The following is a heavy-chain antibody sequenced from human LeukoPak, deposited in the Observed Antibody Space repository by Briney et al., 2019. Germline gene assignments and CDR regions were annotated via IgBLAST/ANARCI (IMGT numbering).Heavy chain of an antibody. Sequence: ASVKVSCKASGYTFTGYYMHWVRQAPGQGLEWMGRINPNSGGTNYAQKFQGRVTTTRDTSISTAYMELSRLRSDDTAVYYCARAREYYDSSGYPDYWGQGTLVTVSS. CDR2: INPNSGGT. J-gene: IGHJ4*02. CDR1: GYTFTGYY. V-gene: IGHV1-2*06. D-gene: IGHD3-22*01. CDR3: ARAREYYDSSGYPDY.